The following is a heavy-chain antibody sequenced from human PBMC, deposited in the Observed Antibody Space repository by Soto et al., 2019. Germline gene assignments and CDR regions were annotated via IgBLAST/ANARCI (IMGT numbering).Heavy chain of an antibody. J-gene: IGHJ3*01. Sequence: ASVKVSCKASGYTFTSYGISWVRQAPGQGLEWMGWISAYNGNTNYAQKLQGRVTMTTDTSTSTAYMELRSLRSDDTAVYDCATEPRHGDFDAGWGQGTMVTVSS. V-gene: IGHV1-18*01. CDR2: ISAYNGNT. CDR1: GYTFTSYG. D-gene: IGHD4-17*01. CDR3: ATEPRHGDFDAG.